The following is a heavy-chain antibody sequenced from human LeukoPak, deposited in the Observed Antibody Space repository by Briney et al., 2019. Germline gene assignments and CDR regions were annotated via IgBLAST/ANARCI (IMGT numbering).Heavy chain of an antibody. J-gene: IGHJ4*02. D-gene: IGHD6-13*01. V-gene: IGHV4-4*07. Sequence: SETLSLTCTVSGVSVTSYYWSWLRQPAGKGLEWIGRIYTSGSTSYNPSLRSRLTMSVDTSKNQFSLNLSSVTAADTAVYYCARFTKDRSSSSGYYFDYWGQGTLVTVSS. CDR2: IYTSGST. CDR3: ARFTKDRSSSSGYYFDY. CDR1: GVSVTSYY.